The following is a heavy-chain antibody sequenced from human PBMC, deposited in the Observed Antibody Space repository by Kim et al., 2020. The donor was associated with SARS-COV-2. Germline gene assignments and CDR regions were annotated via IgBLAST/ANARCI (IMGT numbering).Heavy chain of an antibody. D-gene: IGHD1-26*01. Sequence: ASVKVSCKASGYTFTSYAMHWVRQAPGQRLEWMGWINAGNGNTKYSQKFQGRVTITRDTSASTAYMELSSLRSEDTAVYYCARAREWERAFDYWGQGTLVTVSS. V-gene: IGHV1-3*01. CDR2: INAGNGNT. J-gene: IGHJ4*02. CDR1: GYTFTSYA. CDR3: ARAREWERAFDY.